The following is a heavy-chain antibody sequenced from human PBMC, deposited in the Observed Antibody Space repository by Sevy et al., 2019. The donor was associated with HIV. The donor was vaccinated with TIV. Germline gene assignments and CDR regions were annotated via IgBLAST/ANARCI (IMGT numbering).Heavy chain of an antibody. CDR1: GLPLRGYW. D-gene: IGHD6-6*01. CDR2: LRKVGREK. CDR3: ARGGLSTSSDFHYYYGMVV. V-gene: IGHV3-7*01. J-gene: IGHJ6*02. Sequence: GGSRSPSWEAPGLPLRGYWWSWVRKAQEGGRGGGAILRKVGREKNYVDSVGGRFTISRDIAKNSLYLEMNSLRAEYTAGYYCARGGLSTSSDFHYYYGMVVWGQGTTVTASS.